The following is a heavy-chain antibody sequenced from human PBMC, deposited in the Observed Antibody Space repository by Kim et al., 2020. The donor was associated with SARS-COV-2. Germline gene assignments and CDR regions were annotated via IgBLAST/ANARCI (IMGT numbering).Heavy chain of an antibody. CDR3: ARGGHGSGSYYMDV. V-gene: IGHV4-34*01. Sequence: PPLKSRVTISVDTSKNQFSLKLSSVTAADTAVYYCARGGHGSGSYYMDVWGKGTTVTVSS. D-gene: IGHD3-10*01. J-gene: IGHJ6*03.